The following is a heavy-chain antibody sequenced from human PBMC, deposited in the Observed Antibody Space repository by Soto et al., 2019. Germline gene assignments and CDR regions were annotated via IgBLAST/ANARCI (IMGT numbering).Heavy chain of an antibody. CDR3: ARGIPGYYAFDV. V-gene: IGHV3-74*01. D-gene: IGHD5-18*01. CDR2: INGDGSTT. CDR1: GFIFSNYW. J-gene: IGHJ3*01. Sequence: DVQLVESGGGLVQPGGSLRLSCAASGFIFSNYWMHWVRQAPGKGLVWVARINGDGSTTNYSDSVKGRFTISRDNAQNTLFLQIDSLTAEYTAVYSCARGIPGYYAFDVWCQGTMVTVAS.